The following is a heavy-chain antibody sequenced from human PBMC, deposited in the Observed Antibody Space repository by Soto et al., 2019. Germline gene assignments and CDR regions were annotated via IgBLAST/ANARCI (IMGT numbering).Heavy chain of an antibody. Sequence: EVQLVESGGGLVKPGGSLRLSCAASGFTFSSYSMNWVRQAPGKGLEWVSSISSSSSYIYYADSVKGRFTISRDNAKNSLYLQMNRLRAEDTAVYYCARDQGSNDDPWGQGTLVTVSS. D-gene: IGHD4-4*01. CDR1: GFTFSSYS. J-gene: IGHJ5*02. CDR2: ISSSSSYI. V-gene: IGHV3-21*01. CDR3: ARDQGSNDDP.